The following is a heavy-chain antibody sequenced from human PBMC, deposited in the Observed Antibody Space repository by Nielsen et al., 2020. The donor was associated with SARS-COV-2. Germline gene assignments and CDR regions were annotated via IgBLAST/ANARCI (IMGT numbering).Heavy chain of an antibody. Sequence: GESLKISCAASGFSFSTYEMDWVRQTPGKGLEWVSYIGSSGSLIYYADSVKGRFTISRDNAQSSLYLLMNNLRAEDTAVYYCASSGWLDYWGQGTRVTVSS. J-gene: IGHJ4*02. V-gene: IGHV3-48*03. D-gene: IGHD6-19*01. CDR3: ASSGWLDY. CDR2: IGSSGSLI. CDR1: GFSFSTYE.